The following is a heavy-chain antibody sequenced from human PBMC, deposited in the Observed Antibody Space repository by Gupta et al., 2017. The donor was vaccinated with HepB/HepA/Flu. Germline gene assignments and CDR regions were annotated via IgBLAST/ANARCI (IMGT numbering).Heavy chain of an antibody. D-gene: IGHD6-6*01. J-gene: IGHJ4*01. CDR2: INHSGST. V-gene: IGHV4-34*01. CDR1: GGSFSGYY. Sequence: QVQLQQWGAGLLKPSETLSLTCAVYGGSFSGYYWSWIRQPPGKGLEWIGEINHSGSTNYNPSRKSRVTISVDTSKNQFSLKLSSVTAADTAVYYCARGRTNSSASVIYYFDYWGHGTLVTVSS. CDR3: ARGRTNSSASVIYYFDY.